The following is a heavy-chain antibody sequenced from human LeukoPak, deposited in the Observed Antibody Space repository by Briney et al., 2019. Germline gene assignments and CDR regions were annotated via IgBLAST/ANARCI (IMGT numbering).Heavy chain of an antibody. D-gene: IGHD6-19*01. Sequence: GGSLRLSCAASGFTFSSYAMSWVRQAPGKGLEWVSAISGSGGSTYYADSVKGRFAISRDNSKNTLYLQMNSLRAEDTAVYYCARAAGIAVADTGGYWGQGTLVTVSS. V-gene: IGHV3-23*01. J-gene: IGHJ4*02. CDR3: ARAAGIAVADTGGY. CDR2: ISGSGGST. CDR1: GFTFSSYA.